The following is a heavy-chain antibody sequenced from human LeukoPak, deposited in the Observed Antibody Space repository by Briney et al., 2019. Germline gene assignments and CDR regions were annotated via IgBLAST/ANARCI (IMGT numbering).Heavy chain of an antibody. CDR3: AETGSSGSYIDY. Sequence: QPGGSLRLSCTASGFKLCDFGMHWVRQAPGKGLGWVAFIRYNGNDKYYADSVKGRFTISRDNSKNTLYMEMKSLRVEDTAVYYCAETGSSGSYIDYWGQGTLVTVSS. V-gene: IGHV3-30*02. J-gene: IGHJ4*02. D-gene: IGHD3-10*01. CDR2: IRYNGNDK. CDR1: GFKLCDFG.